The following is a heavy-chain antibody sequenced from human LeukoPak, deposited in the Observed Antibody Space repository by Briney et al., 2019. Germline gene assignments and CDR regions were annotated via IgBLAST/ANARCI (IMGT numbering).Heavy chain of an antibody. CDR1: SGSINSGSYY. D-gene: IGHD3-9*01. V-gene: IGHV4-61*02. J-gene: IGHJ4*02. CDR2: IYTTGST. CDR3: ARGPMYYDILTGYPLYYFDY. Sequence: SETLSLTCTVSSGSINSGSYYWNWIRQPAGNGLEWIGRIYTTGSTNYNPSLKSRVTMSLDTSKNQFSLMLSSVTAADTAVYYCARGPMYYDILTGYPLYYFDYWGQGTLVTVSS.